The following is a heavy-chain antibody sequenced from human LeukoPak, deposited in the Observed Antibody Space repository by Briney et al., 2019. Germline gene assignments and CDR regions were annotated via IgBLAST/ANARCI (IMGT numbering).Heavy chain of an antibody. CDR3: ARERCSSSSCFPDY. J-gene: IGHJ4*02. V-gene: IGHV3-7*01. D-gene: IGHD2-2*01. CDR2: INQDVIDK. Sequence: RXAXGXGLEWVANINQDVIDKSYVDSVKGRFTISRDNAKNSLYLQMNSLRAEDTAVYYCARERCSSSSCFPDYWGQGTLVPVSS.